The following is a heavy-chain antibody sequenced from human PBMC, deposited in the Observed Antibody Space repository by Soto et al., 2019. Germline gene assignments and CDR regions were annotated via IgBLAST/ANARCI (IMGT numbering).Heavy chain of an antibody. D-gene: IGHD6-19*01. Sequence: VQLVESGGGVVQPGRSLRLSCAASGFTFSDYAMHWVRQAPGKGLEWVAVVSHDGRNTHYADSVKGRFTISRDSSKNTVSMEMTSLRAEDAAVYYCAKGGRQWLVTSDFNYWGQGALVTVSS. J-gene: IGHJ4*02. V-gene: IGHV3-30*18. CDR3: AKGGRQWLVTSDFNY. CDR1: GFTFSDYA. CDR2: VSHDGRNT.